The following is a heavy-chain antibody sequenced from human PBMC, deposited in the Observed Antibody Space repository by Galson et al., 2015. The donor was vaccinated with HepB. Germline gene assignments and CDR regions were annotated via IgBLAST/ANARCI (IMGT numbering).Heavy chain of an antibody. CDR1: GGSVSSRSYY. V-gene: IGHV4-39*07. Sequence: TLSLTCTVSGGSVSSRSYYWGWIRQPPGKGLEWIGSTFYSGNTYYNPSLKSRVTISADTSKNQFSLKLTSVTAADTAVYYCARDGYGDVDFDCWGQGTLVTVSS. CDR2: TFYSGNT. J-gene: IGHJ4*02. D-gene: IGHD2-21*02. CDR3: ARDGYGDVDFDC.